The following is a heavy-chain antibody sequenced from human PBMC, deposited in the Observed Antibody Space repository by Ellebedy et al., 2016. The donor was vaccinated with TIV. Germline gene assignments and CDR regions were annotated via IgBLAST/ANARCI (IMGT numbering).Heavy chain of an antibody. D-gene: IGHD3-22*01. J-gene: IGHJ4*02. CDR1: GGSISNYY. Sequence: MPSETLSLTCTVSGGSISNYYWNWIRQPPGKGLEWIGYIYYSGSTYYNPSLKSRVTMSVDSSRNQFSLKLSSVTAADTAVFYCARTSYYDSSGYPLFDYWGQGTLVTVSS. CDR3: ARTSYYDSSGYPLFDY. V-gene: IGHV4-59*08. CDR2: IYYSGST.